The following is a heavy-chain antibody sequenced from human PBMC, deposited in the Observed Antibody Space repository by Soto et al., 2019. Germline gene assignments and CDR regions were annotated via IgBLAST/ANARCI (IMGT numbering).Heavy chain of an antibody. Sequence: PGQSLKISCITSGYKFTSYWIAWVRQMPGKGLEWMGIIFPSDSDTRYSPSFQGQVTISADRSTSTVFLQWASLKPSDTAVYFCARNGKSGYFNWFAPWGQGTLVAVSS. CDR1: GYKFTSYW. D-gene: IGHD3-22*01. CDR2: IFPSDSDT. CDR3: ARNGKSGYFNWFAP. V-gene: IGHV5-51*01. J-gene: IGHJ5*02.